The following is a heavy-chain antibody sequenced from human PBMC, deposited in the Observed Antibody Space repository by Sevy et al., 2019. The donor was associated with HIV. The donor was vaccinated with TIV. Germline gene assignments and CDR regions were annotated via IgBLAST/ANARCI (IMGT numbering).Heavy chain of an antibody. CDR1: GFTFSSYA. V-gene: IGHV3-23*01. Sequence: GGSLRLSCAASGFTFSSYAMSWVRQAPGKGLEWVSAISGSGGSTYYADSVKGRFTISRDNSKNTLYLQMNSLRAEDTAVYYCAKGRGIAARSSNGKEYYYYGMDVWGQGTTVTVSS. D-gene: IGHD6-6*01. CDR3: AKGRGIAARSSNGKEYYYYGMDV. CDR2: ISGSGGST. J-gene: IGHJ6*02.